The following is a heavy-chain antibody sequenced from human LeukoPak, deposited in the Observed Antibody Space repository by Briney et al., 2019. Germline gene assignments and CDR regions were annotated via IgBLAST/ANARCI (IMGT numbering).Heavy chain of an antibody. J-gene: IGHJ3*02. D-gene: IGHD3-22*01. Sequence: QPGGSLRLSCAASGFTVSSNYMSWVRQAPGKGLEWVSIIYSGGSTFYADSVKGRFTISRDNSKNTLYLQMNSLRAEDTAVYYCARDQGSHDSLDAFDIWGQGTMVTVSS. CDR2: IYSGGST. CDR1: GFTVSSNY. V-gene: IGHV3-53*01. CDR3: ARDQGSHDSLDAFDI.